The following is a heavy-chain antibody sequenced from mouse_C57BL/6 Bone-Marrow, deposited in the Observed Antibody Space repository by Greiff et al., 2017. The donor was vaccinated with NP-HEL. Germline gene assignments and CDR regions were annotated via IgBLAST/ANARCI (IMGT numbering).Heavy chain of an antibody. J-gene: IGHJ4*01. CDR3: ARLGGNYPPYAMDY. V-gene: IGHV1-69*01. D-gene: IGHD2-1*01. Sequence: VQRVESGAELVMPGASVKLSCKASGYTFTSYWMHWVKQRPGQGLEWIGEIDPSDSYTNYNQKFKGKSTLTVDKSSSTAYMQLSSLTSEDSAVYYCARLGGNYPPYAMDYWGQGTSVTVSS. CDR2: IDPSDSYT. CDR1: GYTFTSYW.